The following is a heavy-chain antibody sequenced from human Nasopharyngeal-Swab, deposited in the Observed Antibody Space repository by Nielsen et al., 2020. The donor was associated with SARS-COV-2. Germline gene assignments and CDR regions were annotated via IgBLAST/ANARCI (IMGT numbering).Heavy chain of an antibody. CDR2: ISGSGGST. D-gene: IGHD3-10*01. Sequence: VRQAPGKGLEWVSAISGSGGSTYYADSVKGRFTISRDNSKNTLHLQMNSLRAEDTAVYYCAKDLSLYGSGSYYTNPSPFDYWGQGTLVTVSS. J-gene: IGHJ4*02. CDR3: AKDLSLYGSGSYYTNPSPFDY. V-gene: IGHV3-23*01.